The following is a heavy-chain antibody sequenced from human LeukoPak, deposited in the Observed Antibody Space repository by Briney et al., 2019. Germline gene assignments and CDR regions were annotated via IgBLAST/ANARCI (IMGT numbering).Heavy chain of an antibody. CDR2: IYTSGST. CDR3: ARGLAIAAAVYFDY. J-gene: IGHJ4*02. V-gene: IGHV4-4*07. D-gene: IGHD6-13*01. CDR1: GGSISSYH. Sequence: SETLSLTCTVSGGSISSYHWSWIRQPAGKGLEWIGRIYTSGSTNYNPSLKSRVTMSVDTSKNQFSLKLSSVTAADTAVYYCARGLAIAAAVYFDYWGQGSLVTVSS.